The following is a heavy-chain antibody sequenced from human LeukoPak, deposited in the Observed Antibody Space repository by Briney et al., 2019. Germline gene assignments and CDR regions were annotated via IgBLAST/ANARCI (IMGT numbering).Heavy chain of an antibody. J-gene: IGHJ4*02. CDR2: ISAYNGNT. Sequence: SVKVSCKASGYTFTTYGISWVRQAPGQGLEWMGWISAYNGNTNYAQKLQGRVTMTTDTSTSTAYMELRSLRSDDTAVYYCARAGDDYGDYGLDYWGQGTLVTVSS. V-gene: IGHV1-18*01. CDR3: ARAGDDYGDYGLDY. D-gene: IGHD4-17*01. CDR1: GYTFTTYG.